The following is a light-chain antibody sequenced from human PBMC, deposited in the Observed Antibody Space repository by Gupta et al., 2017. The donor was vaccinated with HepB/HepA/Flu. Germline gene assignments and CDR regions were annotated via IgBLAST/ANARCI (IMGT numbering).Light chain of an antibody. Sequence: SYLLTQPPSVSVAPGKTATITCGGNNIGSYSVHWYQQKPGQAPVLVVYDDSDRPSGIPERFSSSNSGDTATLTISRVEAGDEADYYCQAWDYNSDHWVFGGGTKLTAL. CDR3: QAWDYNSDHWV. CDR1: NIGSYS. CDR2: DDS. J-gene: IGLJ3*02. V-gene: IGLV3-21*03.